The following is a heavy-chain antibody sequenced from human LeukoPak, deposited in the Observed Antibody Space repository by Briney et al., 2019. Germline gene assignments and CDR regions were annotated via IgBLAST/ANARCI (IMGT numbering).Heavy chain of an antibody. CDR2: INWNGGST. D-gene: IGHD3-10*01. J-gene: IGHJ4*02. V-gene: IGHV3-20*04. CDR1: GFTFDDYG. CDR3: ARDLLWFGDSPLGY. Sequence: PGGSLRLSCAASGFTFDDYGMSWVRQAPGKGLEWVSGINWNGGSTGYADSVKGRFTISRDNAKNSLYLQMNSLRAEDTALYYCARDLLWFGDSPLGYWGQGTLVTVSS.